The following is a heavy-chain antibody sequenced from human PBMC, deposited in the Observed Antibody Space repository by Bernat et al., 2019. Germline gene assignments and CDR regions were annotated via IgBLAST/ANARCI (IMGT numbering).Heavy chain of an antibody. J-gene: IGHJ6*02. CDR1: GGSISSSSYY. CDR2: IYYSGST. D-gene: IGHD3-16*01. CDR3: ARDDLNYGEWIEYGMDV. Sequence: QLQLQESGPGLVKPSETLSLTCTVSGGSISSSSYYWGWIRQPPGKGLEWIGRIYYSGSTYYNPSLKSRVTISVDTSKNQFSLKLSSVTAADTAVYYCARDDLNYGEWIEYGMDVWGQGTTVTVSS. V-gene: IGHV4-39*02.